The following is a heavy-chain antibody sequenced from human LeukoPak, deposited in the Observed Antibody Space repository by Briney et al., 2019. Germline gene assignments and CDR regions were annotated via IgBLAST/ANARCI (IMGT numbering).Heavy chain of an antibody. J-gene: IGHJ3*02. Sequence: GGSLRLSCAASGFTFSSYAMHWVRQAPGKGLEWVAFIGSSGRDIYYADSLKGRFTVARDNAKNSLYLQMNSLRAEDTAVYYCARDSHVQLCETFDMWGQGTMVTVSS. D-gene: IGHD1-1*01. CDR3: ARDSHVQLCETFDM. CDR2: IGSSGRDI. CDR1: GFTFSSYA. V-gene: IGHV3-21*01.